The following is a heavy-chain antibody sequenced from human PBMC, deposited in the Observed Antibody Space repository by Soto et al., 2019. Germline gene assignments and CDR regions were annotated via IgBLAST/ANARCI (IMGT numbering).Heavy chain of an antibody. J-gene: IGHJ4*02. CDR3: AKDFRGYSYGIFDY. Sequence: GGSLRLSCAASGFTFSSYGMHWVRQAPGKGLEWVAVISYDGSNKYYADSVKGRFTISRDNSKNTLYLQMNSLRAEDTAVYYCAKDFRGYSYGIFDYWGQGTLVTVSS. CDR1: GFTFSSYG. CDR2: ISYDGSNK. D-gene: IGHD5-18*01. V-gene: IGHV3-30*18.